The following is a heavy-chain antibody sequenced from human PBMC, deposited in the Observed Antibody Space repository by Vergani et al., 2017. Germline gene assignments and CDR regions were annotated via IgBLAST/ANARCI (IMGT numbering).Heavy chain of an antibody. Sequence: QVQLLQSGPGLVKPSETLSLTCSVSGYSISSGYYWGWVRQSPGKGLEWIASIYHTGSTYYNPSLESRVTISVDTSKNQFSLNVTSVSAADTAVYYCARFHYDVFTVSASYFDYWGQGTLVTVSS. CDR2: IYHTGST. J-gene: IGHJ4*02. V-gene: IGHV4-38-2*02. D-gene: IGHD3-9*01. CDR3: ARFHYDVFTVSASYFDY. CDR1: GYSISSGYY.